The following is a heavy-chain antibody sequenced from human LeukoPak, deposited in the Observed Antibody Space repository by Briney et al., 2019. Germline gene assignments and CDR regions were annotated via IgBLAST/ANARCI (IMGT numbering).Heavy chain of an antibody. CDR3: AGGLIAVGEHAFDI. J-gene: IGHJ3*02. V-gene: IGHV1-2*02. CDR1: GYTFTGYY. CDR2: INPNSGGT. D-gene: IGHD6-19*01. Sequence: ASVKVSCKASGYTFTGYYMHWVRQAPGQGLEWMGWINPNSGGTNYAQKFQGRVTMTRDTSISTAYMELSRLRSDDTAVYYCAGGLIAVGEHAFDIWGQGTMVTVSS.